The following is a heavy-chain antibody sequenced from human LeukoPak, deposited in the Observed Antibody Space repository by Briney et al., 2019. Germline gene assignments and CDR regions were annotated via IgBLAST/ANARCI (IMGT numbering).Heavy chain of an antibody. CDR3: AREKPSRITMVRGVTED. J-gene: IGHJ4*02. CDR1: GGSISSYY. D-gene: IGHD3-10*01. V-gene: IGHV4-59*12. Sequence: SETLSLTCTVSGGSISSYYWSWIRQPPGKGLEWIGYVYYSGSTNYNPSLKSRVTISVDTSKNQFSLKLSSVTAADTAVYYCAREKPSRITMVRGVTEDWGQGTLVTVSS. CDR2: VYYSGST.